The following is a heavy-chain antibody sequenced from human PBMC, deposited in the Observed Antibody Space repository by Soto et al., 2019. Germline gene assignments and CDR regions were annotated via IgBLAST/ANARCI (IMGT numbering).Heavy chain of an antibody. D-gene: IGHD2-15*01. CDR3: TRERSLGSFLFDY. Sequence: LRLSCVESGFNFSNYAVAWVRQAPGKGLEWVSSISGSGRGSRPYYADSVQGRFTISRDHSKNIVSLQMDSLRVDDTAVYYCTRERSLGSFLFDYWGPETTVTVSS. CDR2: ISGSGRGSRP. V-gene: IGHV3-23*01. J-gene: IGHJ4*02. CDR1: GFNFSNYA.